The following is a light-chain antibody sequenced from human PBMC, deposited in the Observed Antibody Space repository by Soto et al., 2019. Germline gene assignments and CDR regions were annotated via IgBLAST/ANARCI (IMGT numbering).Light chain of an antibody. CDR1: QSVISSY. V-gene: IGKV3-20*01. CDR3: QQYGSSPPT. Sequence: EIVLTQSPGTLSLSPGEGATLSCRASQSVISSYLAWYQQKPGQAPRLLIYGASSRATGTPDRFSGSGSGTDFTLTISRLEPEDFAVYYCQQYGSSPPTFGQGTKVEIK. J-gene: IGKJ1*01. CDR2: GAS.